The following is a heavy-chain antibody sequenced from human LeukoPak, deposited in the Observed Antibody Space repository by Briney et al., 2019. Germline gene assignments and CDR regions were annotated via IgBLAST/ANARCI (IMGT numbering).Heavy chain of an antibody. CDR2: INHSGST. Sequence: SETLSLTCAVYGGSFSGYYWSWIRQPPGKGLEWIGEINHSGSTNYNPSLKSRVTISVDTSKNQFSLKLSSVTAADTAVYYCARAESRDGYNYSAGRSPYFDYWGQGTLVTVSS. CDR1: GGSFSGYY. J-gene: IGHJ4*02. D-gene: IGHD5-24*01. CDR3: ARAESRDGYNYSAGRSPYFDY. V-gene: IGHV4-34*01.